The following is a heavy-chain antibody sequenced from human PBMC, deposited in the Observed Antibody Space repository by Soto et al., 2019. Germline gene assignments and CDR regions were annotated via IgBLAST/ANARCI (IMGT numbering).Heavy chain of an antibody. CDR3: AREARTKQLGEFNC. CDR1: GFNFNIYG. V-gene: IGHV3-33*01. Sequence: QVQQVESGGSVVQPGRSLRLSCAASGFNFNIYGLHWVRQAPGKGLEWVAFIQYDGNTKYYADSVKGRFTITRENSKNTLYLQINSLRVEDTATYYCAREARTKQLGEFNCWGQGTMVTVSS. D-gene: IGHD6-13*01. CDR2: IQYDGNTK. J-gene: IGHJ4*02.